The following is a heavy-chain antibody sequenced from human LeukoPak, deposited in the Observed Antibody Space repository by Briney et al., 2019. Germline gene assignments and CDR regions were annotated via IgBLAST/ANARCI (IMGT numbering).Heavy chain of an antibody. V-gene: IGHV3-23*01. J-gene: IGHJ4*02. CDR2: ITSGVGIT. D-gene: IGHD3-22*01. Sequence: PARSLRLSCVASGFTFSNYGMNWGSQAPGKGLEWVSIITSGVGITYYADSVKGRFTISRDNSKNTLYLQMNSLRAEDTAVYYCAKGDYYDLDYWGQGTLVTVAS. CDR1: GFTFSNYG. CDR3: AKGDYYDLDY.